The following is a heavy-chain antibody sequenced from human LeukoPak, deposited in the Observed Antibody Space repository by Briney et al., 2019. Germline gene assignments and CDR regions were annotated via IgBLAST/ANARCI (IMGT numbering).Heavy chain of an antibody. CDR2: IYPGDSDT. CDR3: ARRGWGSTDWYLDL. J-gene: IGHJ2*01. D-gene: IGHD7-27*01. V-gene: IGHV5-51*01. Sequence: IIYPGDSDTRYRPSFQGQVTISADKSISTAYLQWSSLKASDTAMYYCARRGWGSTDWYLDLWGRGTLVTVSS.